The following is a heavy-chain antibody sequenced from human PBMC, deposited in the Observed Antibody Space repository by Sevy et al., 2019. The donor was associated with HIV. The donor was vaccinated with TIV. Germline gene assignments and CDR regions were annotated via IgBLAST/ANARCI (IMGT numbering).Heavy chain of an antibody. Sequence: GGSLRLSCAASGFTFSSFAMGWVRQAPGKGLDWISVISGTGYHTYYGDSVKGRFTISRDNSKNTLFLQMNSLRAEDTAIFYCAKKMGGGSGMAFLVDYWGQGTLVTVSS. CDR2: ISGTGYHT. CDR1: GFTFSSFA. CDR3: AKKMGGGSGMAFLVDY. V-gene: IGHV3-23*01. J-gene: IGHJ4*02. D-gene: IGHD5-18*01.